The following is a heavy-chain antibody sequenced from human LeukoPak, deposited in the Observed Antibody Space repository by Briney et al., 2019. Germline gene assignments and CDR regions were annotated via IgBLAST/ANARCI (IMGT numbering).Heavy chain of an antibody. CDR2: IIPIFGTA. D-gene: IGHD2/OR15-2a*01. Sequence: SVKVSCKASGGTFSCHAISWVRQAPGQGLEWMGGIIPIFGTANYAQKFQGRVTITADKSTSTAYMELSSLRSEDTAVYYCASSLIGLQIDYWGQGTLVTVSS. V-gene: IGHV1-69*06. CDR1: GGTFSCHA. CDR3: ASSLIGLQIDY. J-gene: IGHJ4*02.